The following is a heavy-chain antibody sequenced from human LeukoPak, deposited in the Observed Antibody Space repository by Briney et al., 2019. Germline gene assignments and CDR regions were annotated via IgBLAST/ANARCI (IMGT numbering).Heavy chain of an antibody. J-gene: IGHJ4*02. CDR2: IYYSGRT. CDR1: GGSTSYYY. Sequence: KASETLSLTCTVSGGSTSYYYWTWIRQPPGKGLEWIGSIYYSGRTNYNPSLKSRVTISVDTSKNQFSLKLSSVTAADTAMYYCARSQYSYDFFDYWGQGTLVTVS. V-gene: IGHV4-59*08. D-gene: IGHD5-18*01. CDR3: ARSQYSYDFFDY.